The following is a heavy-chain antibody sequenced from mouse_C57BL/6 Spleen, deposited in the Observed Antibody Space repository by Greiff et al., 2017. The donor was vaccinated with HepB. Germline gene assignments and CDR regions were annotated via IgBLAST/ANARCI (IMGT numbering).Heavy chain of an antibody. CDR1: GYTFTSYW. V-gene: IGHV1-69*01. Sequence: QVQLQQSGAELVMPGASVKLSCKASGYTFTSYWMHWVKQRPGQGLEWIGEIDPSDSYTNYNQKFKGKSTLTVDKSSSTAYMQLSSLTSEDSAVYYCARAYYRYFDVWGTGTTVTVSS. CDR2: IDPSDSYT. J-gene: IGHJ1*03. CDR3: ARAYYRYFDV. D-gene: IGHD2-10*01.